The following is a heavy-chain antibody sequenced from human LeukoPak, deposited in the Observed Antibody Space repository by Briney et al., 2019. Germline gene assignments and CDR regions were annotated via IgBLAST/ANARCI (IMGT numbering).Heavy chain of an antibody. CDR3: AKDPREYDYGDYFQDY. J-gene: IGHJ4*02. CDR2: ISWNSGSI. V-gene: IGHV3-9*01. D-gene: IGHD4-17*01. CDR1: GFTFDDYA. Sequence: GGSLRLSCAASGFTFDDYAMHWVRQAPGKGLEWVSGISWNSGSIGYADSVKGRFTISRDNAKNSLYLQMNSLRAEDTAVYYCAKDPREYDYGDYFQDYWGQGTLVTVSS.